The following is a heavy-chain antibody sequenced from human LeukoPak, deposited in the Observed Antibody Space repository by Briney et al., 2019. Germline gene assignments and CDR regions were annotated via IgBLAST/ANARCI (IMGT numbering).Heavy chain of an antibody. Sequence: GGSLRLSCAASGFTFSSSWMSWVRPAPGKGLEWVANINQDGSEKYYVDSVKGRFTISRDNAKNSLYLQMNSLRAEDTAMYYCARSPGVRRILWAWDQGTLVSVSS. CDR3: ARSPGVRRILWA. V-gene: IGHV3-7*01. J-gene: IGHJ5*02. CDR2: INQDGSEK. D-gene: IGHD2-15*01. CDR1: GFTFSSSW.